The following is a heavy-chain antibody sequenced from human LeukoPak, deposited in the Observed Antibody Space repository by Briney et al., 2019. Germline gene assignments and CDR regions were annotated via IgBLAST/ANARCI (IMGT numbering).Heavy chain of an antibody. J-gene: IGHJ3*02. CDR2: INEDGSEK. Sequence: GGSLRLSCAASGFTFSSYWMAWVRQAPGKGLEWVANINEDGSEKDYVDSVKGRCTISRDDAKNSLHLQMNTLRAEDTAVYYCVRDSEQSSSFAFDIWGQGTMVTVYS. CDR1: GFTFSSYW. D-gene: IGHD6-13*01. V-gene: IGHV3-7*01. CDR3: VRDSEQSSSFAFDI.